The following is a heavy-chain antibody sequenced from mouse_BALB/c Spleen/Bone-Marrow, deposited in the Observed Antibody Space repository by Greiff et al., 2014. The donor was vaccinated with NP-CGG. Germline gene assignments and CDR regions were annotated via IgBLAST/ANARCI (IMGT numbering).Heavy chain of an antibody. V-gene: IGHV14-3*02. CDR1: GFNIKDTY. Sequence: EVQVVESGAELVKPGASVKLSCTASGFNIKDTYMHWVKRRPEQGLEWIGRIDPANGNTKYDPKFQGKATITTDTSSNTAYLQVSSLTSEDTAVYYCASATTATYYAMDYWGQGTSVTVSS. J-gene: IGHJ4*01. CDR3: ASATTATYYAMDY. D-gene: IGHD1-2*01. CDR2: IDPANGNT.